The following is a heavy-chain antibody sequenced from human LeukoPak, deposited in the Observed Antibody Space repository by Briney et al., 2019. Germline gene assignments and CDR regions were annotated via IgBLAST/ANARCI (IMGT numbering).Heavy chain of an antibody. Sequence: GGSLRLSSAASGFTLSNYNMNWVRQTPGKGLEWVSYISTSSITKYYADSVKGRFTISRDNARNSLYLQMNSLRAEDTAVYYCARVGLLWFGELLKGLDYWGQGTLVTVSS. D-gene: IGHD3-10*01. J-gene: IGHJ4*02. CDR2: ISTSSITK. CDR3: ARVGLLWFGELLKGLDY. CDR1: GFTLSNYN. V-gene: IGHV3-48*01.